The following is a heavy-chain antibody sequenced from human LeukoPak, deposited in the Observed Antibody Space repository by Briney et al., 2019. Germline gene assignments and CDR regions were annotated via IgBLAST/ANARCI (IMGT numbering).Heavy chain of an antibody. Sequence: SETLSLTCTVSGYSISSGYYWGWIRQPAGKGLEWIGRIYSSGTTTYNPSLKSRVTMSVDTAKNQVSLRLSSVTAADTAVYYCARDSGTTGEVKFDPWGQGSLVTVSS. V-gene: IGHV4-4*07. CDR2: IYSSGTT. CDR3: ARDSGTTGEVKFDP. D-gene: IGHD3-10*01. CDR1: GYSISSGYY. J-gene: IGHJ5*02.